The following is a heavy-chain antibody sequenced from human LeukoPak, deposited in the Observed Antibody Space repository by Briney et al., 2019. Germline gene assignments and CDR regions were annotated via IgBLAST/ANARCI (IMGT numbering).Heavy chain of an antibody. V-gene: IGHV5-51*01. CDR2: IYPSDSDI. D-gene: IGHD2-15*01. J-gene: IGHJ5*02. Sequence: GQSLKISCKGSGYSFTSHWIAWVRQMPGKGLEWMGIIYPSDSDIRYSPSFQGQVTISTDKSISTAYLQWSSLKASDTAMYYCVRSPACSSGTCYPNWFDPWGQGTLVTVSS. CDR3: VRSPACSSGTCYPNWFDP. CDR1: GYSFTSHW.